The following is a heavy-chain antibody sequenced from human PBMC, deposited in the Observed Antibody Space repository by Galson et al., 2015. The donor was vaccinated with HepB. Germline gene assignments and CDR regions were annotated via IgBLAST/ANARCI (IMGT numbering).Heavy chain of an antibody. D-gene: IGHD4-11*01. Sequence: ETLSLTCAVSGGSISSCDWWNWVRQPPGKGLEWIGEIYHGGNTNYSPSLKSRITMSVDKSKNQFSLRLTSVTAADTAVYYCATSTPTVRQSGYDAFDIWGQGTMVTVSS. CDR2: IYHGGNT. V-gene: IGHV4-4*02. J-gene: IGHJ3*02. CDR1: GGSISSCDW. CDR3: ATSTPTVRQSGYDAFDI.